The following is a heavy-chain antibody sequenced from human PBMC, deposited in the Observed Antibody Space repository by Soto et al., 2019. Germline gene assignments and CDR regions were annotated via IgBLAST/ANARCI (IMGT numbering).Heavy chain of an antibody. Sequence: PGGPLKPSFPASDFTFSGYAMSWVGKAQGKGLEGVSAISGSGGSTYYADSVKGRFTISRDNSKNTLYLQMNSLRAEDTAVYYCAKDKGGYCISTSCYGSWFDPWGQGTLVTVSS. CDR1: DFTFSGYA. J-gene: IGHJ5*02. V-gene: IGHV3-23*01. CDR3: AKDKGGYCISTSCYGSWFDP. D-gene: IGHD2-2*01. CDR2: ISGSGGST.